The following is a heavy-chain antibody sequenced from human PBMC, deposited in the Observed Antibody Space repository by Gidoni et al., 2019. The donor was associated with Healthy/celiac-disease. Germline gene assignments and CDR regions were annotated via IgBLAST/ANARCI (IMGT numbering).Heavy chain of an antibody. J-gene: IGHJ5*02. CDR3: AHRNIVVVPAAYNWFDP. Sequence: QITLKESGPTLVKPTQTLTLTCTFSGFSLSTSGVGVGWIRQPPGKALEWLALIYWNDDKRYSPSLKSRLTITKDTSKNQVVLTMTNMDPVDTATYYCAHRNIVVVPAAYNWFDPWGQGTLVTVSS. V-gene: IGHV2-5*01. D-gene: IGHD2-2*01. CDR1: GFSLSTSGVG. CDR2: IYWNDDK.